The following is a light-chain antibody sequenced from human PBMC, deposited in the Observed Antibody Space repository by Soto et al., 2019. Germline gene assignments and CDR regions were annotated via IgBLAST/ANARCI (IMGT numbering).Light chain of an antibody. CDR3: SSYSGSNIPYV. J-gene: IGLJ1*01. CDR2: EVS. CDR1: SSDVGGYNY. Sequence: QSALTQLPSASGSPGQSVTISCTGTSSDVGGYNYVSWYQQHPGRAPKLMIYEVSKRPLGVPDRFSGSKSGNTASLTVSGLQAEDEADYYCSSYSGSNIPYVFGTGTKVTVL. V-gene: IGLV2-8*01.